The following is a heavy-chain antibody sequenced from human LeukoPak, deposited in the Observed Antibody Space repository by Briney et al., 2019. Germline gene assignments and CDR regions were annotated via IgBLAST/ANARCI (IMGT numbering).Heavy chain of an antibody. V-gene: IGHV3-23*01. CDR3: AKVGPYYYDSSGYLFDY. J-gene: IGHJ4*02. CDR1: GFTFDDYG. Sequence: GGSLRLSCAASGFTFDDYGMSWARQAPGKGLEWVSAISGSGGSTYYADSVKGRFTISRDNSKNTLYLQMNSQRAEDTAVYYCAKVGPYYYDSSGYLFDYWGQGTLVTVSS. D-gene: IGHD3-22*01. CDR2: ISGSGGST.